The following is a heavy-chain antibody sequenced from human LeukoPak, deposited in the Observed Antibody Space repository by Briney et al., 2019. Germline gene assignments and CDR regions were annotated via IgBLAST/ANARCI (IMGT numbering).Heavy chain of an antibody. D-gene: IGHD3-22*01. CDR3: ASSYDSSGYPYYFDY. Sequence: LETLSLSCAVYGGSFSGYYWSWIRQPPGKGLEWIGEINHSGSTNYNPSLKSRVTISVDTSKNQLSLKLSSVTAADTAVYYCASSYDSSGYPYYFDYWGQGTLVTVSS. CDR1: GGSFSGYY. CDR2: INHSGST. V-gene: IGHV4-34*01. J-gene: IGHJ4*02.